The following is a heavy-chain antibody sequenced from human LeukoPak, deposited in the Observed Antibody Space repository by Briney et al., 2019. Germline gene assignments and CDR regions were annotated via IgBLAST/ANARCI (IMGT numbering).Heavy chain of an antibody. V-gene: IGHV3-23*01. CDR2: ISGSGGST. Sequence: GGSLRLSCAASGFTFSSYAMSWVRQAPGKGLEWVSAISGSGGSTYYADSVKGRFTISRDNSKNTLYLQMNSLRAEDTAVYYCAKAAYAYCGGDCPTSFDYWGQGTLVTVSS. J-gene: IGHJ4*02. D-gene: IGHD2-21*02. CDR1: GFTFSSYA. CDR3: AKAAYAYCGGDCPTSFDY.